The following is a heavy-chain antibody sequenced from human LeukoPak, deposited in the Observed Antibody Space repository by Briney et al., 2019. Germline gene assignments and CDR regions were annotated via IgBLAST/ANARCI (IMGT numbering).Heavy chain of an antibody. CDR3: AKRGVVIRVILVGFYKEAYYFDS. Sequence: SSGSLRLTCAVSVITLSNYGMSWFRNTTGNSPYCTTGMSCTGAGTTYADSVKGRFTVSRDNSKNTLYLQMKSLRAEDTAVYFCAKRGVVIRVILVGFYKEAYYFDSCGQGALVTVSS. CDR1: VITLSNYG. D-gene: IGHD3-22*01. CDR2: MSCTGAGT. J-gene: IGHJ4*02. V-gene: IGHV3-23*01.